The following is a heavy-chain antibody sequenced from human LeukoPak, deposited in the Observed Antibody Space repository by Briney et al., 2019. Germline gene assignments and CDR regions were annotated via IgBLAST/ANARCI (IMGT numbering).Heavy chain of an antibody. CDR3: ARVSRCLPSPSCIPRFDP. CDR2: IIPILGIA. D-gene: IGHD2-2*01. Sequence: ASVKVSCKASGGTFSSYTISCVRQAPGQGLEWMGRIIPILGIANYAQKFQGRVTITADKSASTAYMELTSLRSEDTAVYYCARVSRCLPSPSCIPRFDPWGQGTLVTVSS. CDR1: GGTFSSYT. V-gene: IGHV1-69*02. J-gene: IGHJ5*02.